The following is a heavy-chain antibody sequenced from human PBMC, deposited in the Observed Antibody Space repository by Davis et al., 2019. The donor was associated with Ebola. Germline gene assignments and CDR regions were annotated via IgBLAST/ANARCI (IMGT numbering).Heavy chain of an antibody. J-gene: IGHJ4*02. CDR2: ISGSGGST. Sequence: GESLKISCAASGFTFSSYAMSWVRQAPGKGLEWVSAISGSGGSTYYADSVKGRFTISRDNSKNTLYLQMNSLRAEDTAVYYCAKDRRDYGDGKDYWGQGTLVTVSS. D-gene: IGHD4-17*01. V-gene: IGHV3-23*01. CDR1: GFTFSSYA. CDR3: AKDRRDYGDGKDY.